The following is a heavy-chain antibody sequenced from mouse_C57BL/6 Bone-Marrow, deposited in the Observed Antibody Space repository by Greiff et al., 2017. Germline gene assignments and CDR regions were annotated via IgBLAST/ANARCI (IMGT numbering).Heavy chain of an antibody. Sequence: EVQRVESGGGLVQPKGSLKLSCAASGFSFNTYAMNWVRQAPGKGLEWVARIRSKSNHYATYSADSLKYRFTISRDDSESMLYLQMNNLKTEDTAMYYCVRHSKGAMDYWGQGTSVTVSS. J-gene: IGHJ4*01. CDR1: GFSFNTYA. CDR3: VRHSKGAMDY. V-gene: IGHV10-1*01. CDR2: IRSKSNHYAT. D-gene: IGHD2-5*01.